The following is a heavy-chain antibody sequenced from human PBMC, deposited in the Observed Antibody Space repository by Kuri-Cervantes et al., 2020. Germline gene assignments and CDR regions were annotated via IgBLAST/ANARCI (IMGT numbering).Heavy chain of an antibody. J-gene: IGHJ3*02. CDR1: GGSFTGYY. Sequence: SETLSLTCAVYGGSFTGYYWTWIRPSPGKGLEWIGEINHSGSTNYNPSLKSRVTISVDTSKNQFSLKLNSVTAADTAVYYCAREMFPDAFDIWGQGTMVTVSS. CDR2: INHSGST. CDR3: AREMFPDAFDI. D-gene: IGHD3-10*02. V-gene: IGHV4-34*01.